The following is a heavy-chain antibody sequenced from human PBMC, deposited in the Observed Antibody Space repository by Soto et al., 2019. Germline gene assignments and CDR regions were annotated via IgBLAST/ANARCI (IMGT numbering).Heavy chain of an antibody. V-gene: IGHV5-10-1*03. J-gene: IGHJ4*02. CDR2: IDPSDSYT. CDR3: VRLYTTTWPQEVDY. Sequence: EVQLVQSGAVVKKPGESLRISCKGSGYFFTNYWINWVRQMPGKGLEWMGRIDPSDSYTKYSPSFEGHVTISADKSISTAYLQWSSLKASDTAMYFCVRLYTTTWPQEVDYWGQGTLVTVSS. CDR1: GYFFTNYW. D-gene: IGHD3-16*01.